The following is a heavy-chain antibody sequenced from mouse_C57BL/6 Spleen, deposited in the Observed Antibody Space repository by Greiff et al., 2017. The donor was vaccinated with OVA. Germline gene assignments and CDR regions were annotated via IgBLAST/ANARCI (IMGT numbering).Heavy chain of an antibody. V-gene: IGHV1-52*01. CDR2: IDPSDSET. CDR1: GYTFTSYW. D-gene: IGHD2-3*01. Sequence: QVHVKQSGAELVRPGSSVKLSCKASGYTFTSYWMHWVKQRPIQGLEWIGNIDPSDSETHYNQKFKDKATLTVDKSSSTAYMQLSSLTSEDSAVYYCARDDGSYWGKGTTLTVSS. CDR3: ARDDGSY. J-gene: IGHJ2*01.